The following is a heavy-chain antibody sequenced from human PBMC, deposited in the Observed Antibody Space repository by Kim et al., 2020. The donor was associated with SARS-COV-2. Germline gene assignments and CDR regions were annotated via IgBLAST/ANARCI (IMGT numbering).Heavy chain of an antibody. CDR3: ATTRQRWLQLIQRYYFDS. CDR1: GGSISSTNW. J-gene: IGHJ4*02. CDR2: IYHSGST. V-gene: IGHV4-4*02. Sequence: SETLSLTCAVSGGSISSTNWWSWVRQPPGKGLGCIGEIYHSGSTNYNPSLKSRVTISVDKSKNQFSLKLSSVTAADTAVYYCATTRQRWLQLIQRYYFDSWGQGTLVTVSS. D-gene: IGHD5-12*01.